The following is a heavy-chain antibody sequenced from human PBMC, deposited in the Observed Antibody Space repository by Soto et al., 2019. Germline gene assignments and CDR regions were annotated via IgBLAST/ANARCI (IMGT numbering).Heavy chain of an antibody. D-gene: IGHD6-13*01. V-gene: IGHV2-5*02. CDR3: AHSEVRIAAAGPGFNFDY. J-gene: IGHJ4*02. CDR2: IYWDDDK. CDR1: GFSLSTSGVG. Sequence: SGPTLVNPTQTLTLTCTFSGFSLSTSGVGVGWIRQPPGKALEWLALIYWDDDKRYSPSLKSRLTITKDTSKNQVVLTMTNMDPVDTATYYCAHSEVRIAAAGPGFNFDYWGQGTLVTVSS.